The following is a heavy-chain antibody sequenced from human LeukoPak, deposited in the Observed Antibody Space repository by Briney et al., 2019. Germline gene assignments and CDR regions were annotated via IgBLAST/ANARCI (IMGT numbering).Heavy chain of an antibody. J-gene: IGHJ4*02. D-gene: IGHD5-18*01. V-gene: IGHV3-48*03. CDR3: ARIPGYSYGYYSDY. CDR2: ISSSGSTI. Sequence: QPGGSLRLSCAASGFTSSSYEMNWVSQAPGKGLEWVSYISSSGSTIYYADSVKGRFTISRDNAKNSLYLQMNSLRAEDTAVYYCARIPGYSYGYYSDYWGQGTLVTVSS. CDR1: GFTSSSYE.